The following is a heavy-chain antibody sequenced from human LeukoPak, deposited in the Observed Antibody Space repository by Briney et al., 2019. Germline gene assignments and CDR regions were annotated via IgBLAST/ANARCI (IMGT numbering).Heavy chain of an antibody. V-gene: IGHV4-34*01. CDR3: ARGARYYGSGTVGNYYYYMDV. CDR2: INHSGST. CDR1: GGSFSGYY. J-gene: IGHJ6*03. D-gene: IGHD3-10*01. Sequence: SETLSLTCAVYGGSFSGYYWSWIRQPPGKGLEWIGEINHSGSTNYNPSLKSRVTISVDTSKNQFSLKLSSVTAADTAVYYCARGARYYGSGTVGNYYYYMDVWGKGTTVTVSS.